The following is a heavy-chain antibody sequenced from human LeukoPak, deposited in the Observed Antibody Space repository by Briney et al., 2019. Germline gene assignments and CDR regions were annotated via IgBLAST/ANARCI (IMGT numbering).Heavy chain of an antibody. V-gene: IGHV3-21*01. D-gene: IGHD3-22*01. CDR1: GFIFSTYS. CDR2: ISSDKTYI. J-gene: IGHJ4*02. Sequence: PGGSLRLSCVASGFIFSTYSMNWVRQAPGKGLEWVSCISSDKTYIHYADSVKGRFTISRDNAKNSLYLQMNSLRAEDTAVYYCARGYYYDTSGPYFDYWGQGTLVTVSS. CDR3: ARGYYYDTSGPYFDY.